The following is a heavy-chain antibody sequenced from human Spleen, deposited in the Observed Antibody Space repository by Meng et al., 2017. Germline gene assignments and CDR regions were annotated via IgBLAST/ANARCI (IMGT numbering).Heavy chain of an antibody. CDR1: GYSISSSNW. Sequence: QVQLQESGPGLVKPSDTLSLTCGVSGYSISSSNWWGWIRQPSGKGLEWIGYIYYSGSIYYNPSLKSRVTMSVDTSKNQFSLKLSSVTAVDTAVYYCARSRGYSYGDIDAFDIWGQGTMVTVSS. D-gene: IGHD5-18*01. V-gene: IGHV4-28*05. J-gene: IGHJ3*02. CDR2: IYYSGSI. CDR3: ARSRGYSYGDIDAFDI.